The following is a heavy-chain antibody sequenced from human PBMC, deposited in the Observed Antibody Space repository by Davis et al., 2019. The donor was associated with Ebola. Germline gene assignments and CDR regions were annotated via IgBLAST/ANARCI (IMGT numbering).Heavy chain of an antibody. J-gene: IGHJ5*02. CDR3: ARDRGYCSGGSCYSSGSWFDP. D-gene: IGHD2-15*01. V-gene: IGHV4-31*03. Sequence: MPSETLSLTCTVSGGSISSGGYYWSWIRQHPGKGLEWIGYIYYSGSTYYNPPLKSRVTISVDTSKNQFSLKLSSVTAADTAVYYCARDRGYCSGGSCYSSGSWFDPWGQGTLVTVSS. CDR2: IYYSGST. CDR1: GGSISSGGYY.